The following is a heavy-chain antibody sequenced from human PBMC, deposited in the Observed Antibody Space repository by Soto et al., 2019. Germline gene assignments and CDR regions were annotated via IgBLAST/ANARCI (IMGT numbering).Heavy chain of an antibody. Sequence: GGSLRLSCAASGFTFSNYAMNWIRQAPGKGLEWLSSISANGRNAYYADSVKGRFIISRDNSKNTVFLHMDSLTAEDTAVYHCAKDRDYPRDYFHYWGQGTLVTVSS. CDR3: AKDRDYPRDYFHY. V-gene: IGHV3-23*01. D-gene: IGHD3-10*01. CDR1: GFTFSNYA. J-gene: IGHJ4*02. CDR2: ISANGRNA.